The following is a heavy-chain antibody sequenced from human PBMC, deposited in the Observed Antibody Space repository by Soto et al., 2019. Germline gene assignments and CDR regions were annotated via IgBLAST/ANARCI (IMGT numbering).Heavy chain of an antibody. CDR2: ISSSSSTI. Sequence: GGSLRLSCAASGFTFSSYSMNWVRQAPGKGLEWVSYISSSSSTIYYADSVKGRFTISRDNAKNSPYLQMNSLRDEDTAVYYCAKDILEWLFGSGDYYYYGMDVWGQGTTVTVSS. CDR3: AKDILEWLFGSGDYYYYGMDV. V-gene: IGHV3-48*02. D-gene: IGHD3-3*01. CDR1: GFTFSSYS. J-gene: IGHJ6*02.